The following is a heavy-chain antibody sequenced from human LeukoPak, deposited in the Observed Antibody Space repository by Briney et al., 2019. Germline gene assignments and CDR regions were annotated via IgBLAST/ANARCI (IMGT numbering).Heavy chain of an antibody. CDR1: GFTFSSYA. V-gene: IGHV3-23*01. CDR2: ISGSGGST. J-gene: IGHJ4*02. Sequence: GGSLRLSCAASGFTFSSYAMSWVRQAPGKGLEWVSAISGSGGSTYYADSVKGRFTISRDNSKSTLYLQMNSLRAEDTAVYYCARDRAAADLDYWGQGTLVTVSS. CDR3: ARDRAAADLDY. D-gene: IGHD6-13*01.